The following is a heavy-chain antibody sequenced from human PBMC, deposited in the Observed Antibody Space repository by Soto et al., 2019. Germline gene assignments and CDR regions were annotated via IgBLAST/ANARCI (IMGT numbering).Heavy chain of an antibody. CDR3: ARGRSSSGYYYGMDV. V-gene: IGHV1-3*01. J-gene: IGHJ6*02. D-gene: IGHD6-6*01. CDR1: GYTFTSYA. CDR2: INAGNGNT. Sequence: ASVKVSCQASGYTFTSYAMHWVRQAPGQRLEWMGWINAGNGNTKYSQKFQGRVTITRDTSASTAYMELSSLRSEDTAVYYCARGRSSSGYYYGMDVWGQGTTVTVSS.